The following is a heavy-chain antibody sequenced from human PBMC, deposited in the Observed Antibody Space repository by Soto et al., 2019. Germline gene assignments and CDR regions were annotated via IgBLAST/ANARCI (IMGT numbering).Heavy chain of an antibody. Sequence: SQNLSRTFTITGDGVSSSSVTSHCIRQSPSRGLEWLGRTYYRSKWYNDYAESVKSRITINPDTSKNQFSLHLNSVTPEDTAVYYCVRLIGNSWLDFWGQGTLVTVSS. CDR2: TYYRSKWYN. D-gene: IGHD1-26*01. V-gene: IGHV6-1*01. CDR3: VRLIGNSWLDF. J-gene: IGHJ5*01. CDR1: GDGVSSSSVT.